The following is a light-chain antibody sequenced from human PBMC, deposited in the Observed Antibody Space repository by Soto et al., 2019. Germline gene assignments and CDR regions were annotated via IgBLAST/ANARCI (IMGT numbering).Light chain of an antibody. V-gene: IGLV1-44*01. CDR1: SSNIGSHA. Sequence: QSVLTQPPSASGTPGQRVTISCSGSSSNIGSHAVNWYQQLPGTAPKLLIYSNNQRPSGVPDRFSGSKSGTSASLAISGLQSEDEADYYCAAWDDSLNDLLFGGGTKLTVL. J-gene: IGLJ2*01. CDR3: AAWDDSLNDLL. CDR2: SNN.